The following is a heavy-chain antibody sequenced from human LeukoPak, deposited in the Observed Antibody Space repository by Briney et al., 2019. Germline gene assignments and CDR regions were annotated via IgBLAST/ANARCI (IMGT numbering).Heavy chain of an antibody. CDR3: ARTYYYDSSGYSNDY. CDR2: ISSSSSYT. D-gene: IGHD3-22*01. Sequence: TGGSLRLSCAASGFTFSDYYMSWLRQAPGKGLEWVSYISSSSSYTNYADSVKGRFTISRDNAKNSLYLQMNSLRAEDTAVYYCARTYYYDSSGYSNDYWGQGPLVSVSS. V-gene: IGHV3-11*06. CDR1: GFTFSDYY. J-gene: IGHJ4*02.